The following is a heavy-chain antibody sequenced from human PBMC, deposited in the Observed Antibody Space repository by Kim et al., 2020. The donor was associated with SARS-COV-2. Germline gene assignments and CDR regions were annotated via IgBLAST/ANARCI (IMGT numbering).Heavy chain of an antibody. CDR3: ATAFAAAGTFHFDY. V-gene: IGHV1-24*01. Sequence: AQKFQGRVTMTEDTSTDTAYMELSSLRSEDTAVYYCATAFAAAGTFHFDYWGQGTLVTVSS. J-gene: IGHJ4*02. D-gene: IGHD6-13*01.